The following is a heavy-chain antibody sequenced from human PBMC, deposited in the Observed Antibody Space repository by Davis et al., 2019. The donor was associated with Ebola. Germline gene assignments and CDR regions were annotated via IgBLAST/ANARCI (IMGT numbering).Heavy chain of an antibody. CDR1: GGSISSFY. CDR2: INYSGST. J-gene: IGHJ5*02. D-gene: IGHD1-26*01. CDR3: ARGVGATTAWFDP. V-gene: IGHV4-59*12. Sequence: MPSETLSLTCTVSGGSISSFYWSWIRQPPGKGLEWIGYINYSGSTKYNPSLKSRVTISVDTSKNQFSLKLSSVTAADTAVYYCARGVGATTAWFDPWGQGTLVTVSS.